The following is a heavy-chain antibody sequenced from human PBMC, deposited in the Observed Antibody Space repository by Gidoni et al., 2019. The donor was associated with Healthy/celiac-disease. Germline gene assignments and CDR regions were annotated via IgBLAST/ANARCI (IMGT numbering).Heavy chain of an antibody. V-gene: IGHV4-39*01. Sequence: QLQLQESGPGLVKPSETLSLTCTVSGGPISSSRYYWGWLRQPPGKGLEWIGSTYYSGSTYSNPSLKSRVTISVDTSKNQFSLKLSSVTAADTAVYYCARRTLDGYCSSTSCYSSPWFDPWGQGTLVTVSS. CDR1: GGPISSSRYY. CDR3: ARRTLDGYCSSTSCYSSPWFDP. D-gene: IGHD2-2*01. CDR2: TYYSGST. J-gene: IGHJ5*02.